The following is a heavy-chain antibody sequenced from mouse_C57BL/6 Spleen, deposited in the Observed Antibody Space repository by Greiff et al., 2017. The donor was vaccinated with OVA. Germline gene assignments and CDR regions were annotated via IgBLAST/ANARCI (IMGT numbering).Heavy chain of an antibody. Sequence: QVQLQQSGAELARPGASVKMSCKASGYTFTSYTMHWVKQRPGQGLEWIGYINPSSGYTKYNQKFKDKATLTADKSSSTAYMQLSSLTSEDSAVYYCARKGITTEIAYWGQGTLVTVSA. J-gene: IGHJ3*01. V-gene: IGHV1-4*01. CDR2: INPSSGYT. CDR3: ARKGITTEIAY. D-gene: IGHD1-1*01. CDR1: GYTFTSYT.